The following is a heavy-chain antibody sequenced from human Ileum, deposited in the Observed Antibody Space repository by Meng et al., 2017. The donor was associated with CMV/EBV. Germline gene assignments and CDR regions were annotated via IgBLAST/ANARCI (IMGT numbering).Heavy chain of an antibody. D-gene: IGHD2-2*01. CDR1: GFTFSSHA. V-gene: IGHV3-23*01. J-gene: IGHJ5*02. Sequence: GESLKISCVASGFTFSSHAMNWVRQGPGKGLEWVSTISAGSRATYYADSVRGRFTISRDNSKNTLYLELNSLRVEDTAVYSCARSGCSISGCYGGWFDPWGQGTLVTVSS. CDR2: ISAGSRAT. CDR3: ARSGCSISGCYGGWFDP.